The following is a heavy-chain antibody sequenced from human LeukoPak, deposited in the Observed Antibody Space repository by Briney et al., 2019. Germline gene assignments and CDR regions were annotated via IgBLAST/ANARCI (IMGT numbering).Heavy chain of an antibody. CDR1: GGTFSSYA. CDR2: INAGNGNT. Sequence: GSSVKVSCKASGGTFSSYAISWVRQAPGQRLEWMGWINAGNGNTKYSQKFQGRVTITRDTSASTAYMELSSLRSEDTAVYYCAREYYGSGSYYADYYFDYWGQGTLVTVSS. CDR3: AREYYGSGSYYADYYFDY. V-gene: IGHV1-3*01. J-gene: IGHJ4*02. D-gene: IGHD3-10*01.